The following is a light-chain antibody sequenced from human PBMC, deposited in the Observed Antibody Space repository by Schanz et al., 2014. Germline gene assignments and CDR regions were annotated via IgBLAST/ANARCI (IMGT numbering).Light chain of an antibody. CDR1: QSVSSSY. Sequence: EIVLTQSPGTLSLSPGERATLSCRASQSVSSSYLAWYQQKPGQAPRLLIYGADRRATGIPDRFSGSGSGTDFTLTISRLEPEDFAVYYCQQYGSSASFGQGTRLEIK. J-gene: IGKJ5*01. V-gene: IGKV3-20*01. CDR3: QQYGSSAS. CDR2: GAD.